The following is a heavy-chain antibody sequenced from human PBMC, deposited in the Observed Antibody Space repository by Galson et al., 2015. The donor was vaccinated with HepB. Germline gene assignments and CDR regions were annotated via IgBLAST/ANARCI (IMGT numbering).Heavy chain of an antibody. CDR2: ISAYNGNT. CDR3: ARGRYCSGGSCYSDPNWFDP. D-gene: IGHD2-15*01. Sequence: SCKASGYTFTSYGISWVRQAPGQGLEWMGWISAYNGNTNYAQKLQGRVTMTTDTSTSTAYMELRSLRSDDTAVYYCARGRYCSGGSCYSDPNWFDPWGQGTLVTVSS. V-gene: IGHV1-18*01. J-gene: IGHJ5*02. CDR1: GYTFTSYG.